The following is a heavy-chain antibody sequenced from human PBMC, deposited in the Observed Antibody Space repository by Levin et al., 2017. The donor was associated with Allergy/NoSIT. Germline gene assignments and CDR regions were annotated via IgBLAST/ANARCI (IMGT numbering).Heavy chain of an antibody. D-gene: IGHD5-24*01. Sequence: GGSLRLSCVASGFTFNNYAMSWVRQAPGKGLEWVSSISGNGRSTEYAESVKSRFTMSRDTSRNTLYLQMNSLRAEDTAMYYCARDREMAAQLGRYFDNWGQGTLVTVSS. CDR1: GFTFNNYA. CDR3: ARDREMAAQLGRYFDN. CDR2: ISGNGRST. J-gene: IGHJ4*02. V-gene: IGHV3-23*01.